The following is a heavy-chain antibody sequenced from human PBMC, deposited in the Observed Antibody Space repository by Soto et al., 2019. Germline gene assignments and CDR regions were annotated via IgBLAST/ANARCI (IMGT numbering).Heavy chain of an antibody. D-gene: IGHD4-17*01. CDR3: AREVDPYYGGNSLSLDY. Sequence: SVKVSCKASGYTFTSYDINWVRQATGQGLEWMGWIIPKFGTTKNAQKFQGRVTLTADESTNTAYMELKYLRSEDTAVYFCAREVDPYYGGNSLSLDYWGQGTLVTVSS. J-gene: IGHJ4*02. V-gene: IGHV1-69*13. CDR2: IIPKFGTT. CDR1: GYTFTSYD.